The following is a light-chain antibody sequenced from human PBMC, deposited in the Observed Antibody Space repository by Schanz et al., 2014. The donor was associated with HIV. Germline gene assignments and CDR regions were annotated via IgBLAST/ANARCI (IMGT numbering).Light chain of an antibody. CDR2: AAS. J-gene: IGKJ1*01. V-gene: IGKV1-9*01. CDR3: LQDYDYRWA. Sequence: DIQLTQSPALLSASVGDRVTITCRASQTISSSLAWYQQRPGKAPKVLIYAASSLQRGAPSRFSGSGYGTDFTLTISSLQPEDFATYYCLQDYDYRWAFGQGTKVEIK. CDR1: QTISSS.